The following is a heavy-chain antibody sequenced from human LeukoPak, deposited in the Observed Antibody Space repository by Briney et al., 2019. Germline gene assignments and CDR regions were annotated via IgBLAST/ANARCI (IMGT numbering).Heavy chain of an antibody. J-gene: IGHJ4*02. D-gene: IGHD2/OR15-2a*01. CDR1: GFTFSSYG. CDR3: ATQEIEKGPFDY. CDR2: IWYDGSNK. Sequence: PGGSLRLSCAASGFTFSSYGMHWVRQAPGKGLEWVAVIWYDGSNKYYADSVKGRFTISRDNSKNTLYLQMNSLRAEDTAVYYCATQEIEKGPFDYWGQGTLVTVSS. V-gene: IGHV3-33*01.